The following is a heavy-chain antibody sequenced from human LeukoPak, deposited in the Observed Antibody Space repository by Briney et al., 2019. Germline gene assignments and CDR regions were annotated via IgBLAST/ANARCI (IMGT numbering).Heavy chain of an antibody. Sequence: SETLSLTCTVSDASISGYYWSWIRQPPGKGLEWIGSIHFSGSTNYNPSLRSRVTISVDTSKDQLSLTLRSVTAADTAVYYCARSVSWGLLVRDDAFDIWGQGTMVTVSS. D-gene: IGHD2-21*01. J-gene: IGHJ3*02. CDR3: ARSVSWGLLVRDDAFDI. V-gene: IGHV4-59*08. CDR2: IHFSGST. CDR1: DASISGYY.